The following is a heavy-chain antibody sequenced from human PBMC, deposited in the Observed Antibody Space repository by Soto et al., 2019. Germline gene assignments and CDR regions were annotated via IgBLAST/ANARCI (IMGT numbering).Heavy chain of an antibody. D-gene: IGHD3-10*01. Sequence: SETLSLTCTVSGGSISSSSYYWGWIRQPPGKGLEWIGSIYYSGSTYYNPSLKSRVTISVDTSKNQFSLKLSSVTAADTAVYYCVGWFGDYYYYYYMDVWGKGTKVTVSS. V-gene: IGHV4-39*01. CDR1: GGSISSSSYY. J-gene: IGHJ6*03. CDR2: IYYSGST. CDR3: VGWFGDYYYYYYMDV.